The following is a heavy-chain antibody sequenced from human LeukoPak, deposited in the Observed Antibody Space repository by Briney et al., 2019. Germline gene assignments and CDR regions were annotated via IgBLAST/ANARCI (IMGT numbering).Heavy chain of an antibody. CDR2: IYTSGST. Sequence: SSQTLSLTCTVSGGSISSGSYYWSWIPQPAGKGLEWIVRIYTSGSTNYNPSLKSRVTISVDTSKNQFSLKLSSVTAADTAVYYCGRGADYWGQGTLVTVSS. CDR1: GGSISSGSYY. D-gene: IGHD3-10*01. J-gene: IGHJ4*02. CDR3: GRGADY. V-gene: IGHV4-61*02.